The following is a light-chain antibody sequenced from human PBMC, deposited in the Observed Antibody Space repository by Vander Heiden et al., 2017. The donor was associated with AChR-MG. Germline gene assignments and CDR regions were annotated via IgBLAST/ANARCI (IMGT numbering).Light chain of an antibody. V-gene: IGKV4-1*01. CDR3: QQYYSTPRT. Sequence: AGALGERATINCKSSQSVLYSSNNKNYLAWYQQKPGQPPKLLIYWASTRESGVPDRFSGSGSGTDFTLTISSLQAEDVAVYYCQQYYSTPRTFGQGTKVEIK. CDR1: QSVLYSSNNKNY. CDR2: WAS. J-gene: IGKJ1*01.